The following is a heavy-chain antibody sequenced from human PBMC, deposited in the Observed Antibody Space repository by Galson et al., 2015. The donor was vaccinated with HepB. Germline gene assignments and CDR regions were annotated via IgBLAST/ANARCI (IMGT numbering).Heavy chain of an antibody. CDR3: AKDFFYSSGWLGAYFDY. J-gene: IGHJ4*02. V-gene: IGHV3-30*18. CDR1: GFTFSSYG. D-gene: IGHD6-19*01. CDR2: ISYDGSNK. Sequence: SLRLSCAASGFTFSSYGMHWVRQAPGKGLEWVAVISYDGSNKYYADSVKGRFTISRDNSKNTLYLQMNSLRAEDTAVYYCAKDFFYSSGWLGAYFDYWGQGTLVTVSS.